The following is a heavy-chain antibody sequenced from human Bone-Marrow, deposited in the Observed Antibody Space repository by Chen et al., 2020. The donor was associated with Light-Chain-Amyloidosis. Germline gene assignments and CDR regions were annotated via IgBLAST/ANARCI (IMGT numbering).Heavy chain of an antibody. J-gene: IGHJ4*02. D-gene: IGHD3-10*01. CDR3: GRVYFPSGGLPFDY. CDR1: GYRFVDYY. CDR2: INPQSGVT. Sequence: QVQLVQSGSEVKKPGASVKVSCEASGYRFVDYYLHWVRQTPGQGLEWMAWINPQSGVTSYAQKFQDRVTLTTDTSINTAYMELRRLRSDDTAMYFCGRVYFPSGGLPFDYWGQGTLVTVSS. V-gene: IGHV1-2*02.